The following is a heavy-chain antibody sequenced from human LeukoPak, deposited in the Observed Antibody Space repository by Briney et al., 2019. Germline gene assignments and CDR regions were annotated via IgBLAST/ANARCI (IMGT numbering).Heavy chain of an antibody. CDR3: VRGPHYGAYTDYFDY. Sequence: PGGSLTLSCPASGFTFSSYAMNWVRQAPGKGREWVATIKQDGKENYYVDSVKGRFTISRDDAKNSLYLQMNSLRVEETALYYCVRGPHYGAYTDYFDYWGRGTLVTVSS. D-gene: IGHD4-17*01. CDR1: GFTFSSYA. J-gene: IGHJ4*02. CDR2: IKQDGKEN. V-gene: IGHV3-7*01.